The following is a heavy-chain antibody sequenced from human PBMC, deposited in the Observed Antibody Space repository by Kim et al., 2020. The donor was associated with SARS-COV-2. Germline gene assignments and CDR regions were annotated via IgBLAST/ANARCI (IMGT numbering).Heavy chain of an antibody. CDR1: GFTFSSYA. V-gene: IGHV3-30*04. Sequence: GGSLRLSCAASGFTFSSYAMHWVRQAPGKGLEWVAVMSYDGSNKYYADSVKGRFTISRDNSKTTLYLQMNSLRAEDTAVYYCARGGYHSIGYYGDYFDYWGQGTLVTVSS. CDR3: ARGGYHSIGYYGDYFDY. J-gene: IGHJ4*02. CDR2: MSYDGSNK. D-gene: IGHD3-22*01.